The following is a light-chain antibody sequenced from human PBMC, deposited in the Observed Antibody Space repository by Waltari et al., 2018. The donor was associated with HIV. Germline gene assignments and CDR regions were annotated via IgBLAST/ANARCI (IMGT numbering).Light chain of an antibody. Sequence: QSALTQPASVSGSPGQSITISCTGTRSAFETYNLVSWYQQHPGKAPKLLLYEVMSRPSGVFTRFSGSMSANTASLTISGLQAEDEADYYCCSYVGGDTWVFGGGTKLTVL. CDR1: RSAFETYNL. CDR2: EVM. J-gene: IGLJ3*02. CDR3: CSYVGGDTWV. V-gene: IGLV2-23*02.